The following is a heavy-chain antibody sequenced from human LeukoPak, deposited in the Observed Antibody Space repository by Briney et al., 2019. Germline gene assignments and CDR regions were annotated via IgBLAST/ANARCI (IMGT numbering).Heavy chain of an antibody. V-gene: IGHV4-61*01. CDR3: ARADYSNYGDAFDI. CDR1: GGSVSSGSYY. J-gene: IGHJ3*02. Sequence: SETLSLTCTVSGGSVSSGSYYWSWIRQPPGKGLEWIGYIYCSGSTNYNPSLKSRVTISVDTSKNQFSLKLSSVTAADTAVYYCARADYSNYGDAFDIWGQGTMVTVSS. CDR2: IYCSGST. D-gene: IGHD4-11*01.